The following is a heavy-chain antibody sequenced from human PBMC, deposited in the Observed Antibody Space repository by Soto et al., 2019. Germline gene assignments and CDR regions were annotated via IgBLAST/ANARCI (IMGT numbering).Heavy chain of an antibody. Sequence: PGGSLRLSCAASGFTFSSYWMSWVRQAPGKGLEWVANIKQDGSEKYYVDSVKGRFTISRDNAKNSLYLQMNSLRAEDTAVYYCARDRIAVAGNWDYYGMDVWGQGTTVTVSS. CDR1: GFTFSSYW. D-gene: IGHD6-19*01. CDR2: IKQDGSEK. J-gene: IGHJ6*02. CDR3: ARDRIAVAGNWDYYGMDV. V-gene: IGHV3-7*03.